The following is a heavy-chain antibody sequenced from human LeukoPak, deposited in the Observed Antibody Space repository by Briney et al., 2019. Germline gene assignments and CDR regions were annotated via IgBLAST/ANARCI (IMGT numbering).Heavy chain of an antibody. CDR1: GFSVSSNY. D-gene: IGHD2/OR15-2a*01. V-gene: IGHV3-53*01. J-gene: IGHJ4*02. CDR2: LYRDGST. Sequence: GGSLRLSCAVSGFSVSSNYMNWVRQAPGRGLEWVSVLYRDGSTYYADSVKGRFTISRDNSKNMLYLQMNSLRVEDTAVYYCASMRPDGARPFDYWGQGTPVAVSS. CDR3: ASMRPDGARPFDY.